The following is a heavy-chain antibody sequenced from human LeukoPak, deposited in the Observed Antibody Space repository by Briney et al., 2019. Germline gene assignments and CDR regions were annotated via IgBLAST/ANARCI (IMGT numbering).Heavy chain of an antibody. J-gene: IGHJ4*02. CDR3: AKANWVSNADAVW. D-gene: IGHD1-1*01. CDR2: RGGGET. Sequence: PGGSLRLSCAASGFTFTNHWMSWVRQAPARGPEWVSSRGGGETFYADSVKGRFTLSRDDSRNTVYLQLNNLGVEDTAIYYCAKANWVSNADAVWWGQGTQVTVSS. V-gene: IGHV3-23*01. CDR1: GFTFTNHW.